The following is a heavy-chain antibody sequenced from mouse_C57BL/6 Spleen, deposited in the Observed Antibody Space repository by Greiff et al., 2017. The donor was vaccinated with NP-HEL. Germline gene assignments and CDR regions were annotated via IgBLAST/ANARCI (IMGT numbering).Heavy chain of an antibody. Sequence: ESGPGLVKPSQSLSLTCSVTGYSITSGYYWNWIRQFPGNKLEWMGYISYDGSNNYNPSLKNRISITRDTSKNQFFLKLNSVTTEDTATYYCARPDGSSPFSYWGQGTLVTVSA. CDR1: GYSITSGYY. J-gene: IGHJ3*01. D-gene: IGHD1-1*01. CDR3: ARPDGSSPFSY. V-gene: IGHV3-6*01. CDR2: ISYDGSN.